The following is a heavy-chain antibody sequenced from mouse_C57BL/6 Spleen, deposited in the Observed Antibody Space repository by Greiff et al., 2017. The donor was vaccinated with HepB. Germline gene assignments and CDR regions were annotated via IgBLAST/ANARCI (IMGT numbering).Heavy chain of an antibody. CDR2: ISYDGSN. J-gene: IGHJ2*01. Sequence: EVQLQESGPGLVKPSQSLSLTCSVTGYSITSGYYWNWIRQFPGNKLEWMGYISYDGSNNYNPSLKNRISITRDTSKNQFFLKLNSVTTEDTATYYCARDPLYGSSYGSFDYWGQGTTLTVSS. D-gene: IGHD1-1*01. V-gene: IGHV3-6*01. CDR1: GYSITSGYY. CDR3: ARDPLYGSSYGSFDY.